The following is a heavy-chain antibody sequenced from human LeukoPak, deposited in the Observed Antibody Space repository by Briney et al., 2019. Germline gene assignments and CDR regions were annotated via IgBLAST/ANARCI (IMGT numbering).Heavy chain of an antibody. CDR1: GFAFSSYW. CDR3: ARSNQADDY. V-gene: IGHV3-74*01. J-gene: IGHJ4*02. D-gene: IGHD4-11*01. Sequence: GGSLRLSCAASGFAFSSYWMHWVRQVPGKGLVWVSRINPGGSSTACADSVKGRFTISRDNAKNTLYLQMNSLRAEDTAVYYCARSNQADDYWGQGTLVTVSS. CDR2: INPGGSST.